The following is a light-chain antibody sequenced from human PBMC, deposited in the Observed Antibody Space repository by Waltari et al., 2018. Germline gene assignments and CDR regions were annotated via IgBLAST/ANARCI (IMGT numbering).Light chain of an antibody. Sequence: SSELTQDPSVSVALGQTVRITCQGDSLRSYYASWYQQKPGQAPGLVIYHKNKRPPGIQDRFSGSTSGNTASLTITGSQAEDEADDYCNSRDSSGSHVVFGGGTKLTVL. CDR3: NSRDSSGSHVV. J-gene: IGLJ2*01. CDR1: SLRSYY. V-gene: IGLV3-19*01. CDR2: HKN.